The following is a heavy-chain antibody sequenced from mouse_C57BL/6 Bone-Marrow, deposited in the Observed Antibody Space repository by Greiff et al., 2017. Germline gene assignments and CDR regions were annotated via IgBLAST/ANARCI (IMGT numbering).Heavy chain of an antibody. CDR1: GYIFTEYT. D-gene: IGHD2-4*01. Sequence: VQLQQSGAELVKPGASVKLSCKASGYIFTEYTIHWVKQRSGQGLEWIGWFYPGSGSIKYNERFKDKATLTATKSSNTVYMELSRLTSEDSAVYFCARHERYYDYEGYFDYWGRGTTLTVSS. J-gene: IGHJ2*01. V-gene: IGHV1-62-2*01. CDR2: FYPGSGSI. CDR3: ARHERYYDYEGYFDY.